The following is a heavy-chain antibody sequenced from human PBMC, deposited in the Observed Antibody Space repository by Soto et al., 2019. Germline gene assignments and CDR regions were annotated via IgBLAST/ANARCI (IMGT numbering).Heavy chain of an antibody. D-gene: IGHD3-22*01. CDR2: INPNSGGT. J-gene: IGHJ4*02. Sequence: ASVTVSCKASGYTFTGYYMHWVRQAPGQGLEWMGWINPNSGGTNYAQKFQGWVTMTRDTSISTAYMELSRLRSDDTAVYYCARGYYDSSGYIFWGQGTLVTVSS. CDR3: ARGYYDSSGYIF. V-gene: IGHV1-2*04. CDR1: GYTFTGYY.